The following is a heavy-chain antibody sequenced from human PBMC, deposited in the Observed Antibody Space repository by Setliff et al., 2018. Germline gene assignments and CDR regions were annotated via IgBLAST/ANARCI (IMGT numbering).Heavy chain of an antibody. J-gene: IGHJ6*02. D-gene: IGHD3-22*01. CDR2: IIPIFGTT. CDR1: GGSFSTYA. Sequence: VKVSCKASGGSFSTYAISWARQAPGQGLEWMGVIIPIFGTTNNAQKFQGRVTITADGSTSTAYMELSSLRSEDTAVYYCARANYYDSSGHSVYGMDVWGQGTTVTVSS. V-gene: IGHV1-69*01. CDR3: ARANYYDSSGHSVYGMDV.